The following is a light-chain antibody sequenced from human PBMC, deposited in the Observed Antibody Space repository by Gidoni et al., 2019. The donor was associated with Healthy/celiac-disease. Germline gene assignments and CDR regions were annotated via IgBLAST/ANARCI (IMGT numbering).Light chain of an antibody. V-gene: IGKV4-1*01. Sequence: IVMTQSPDSLAVSLGERATINCKSSQSVLYSPHNKNYLAWYQQKPGQPPKLLIYWASTRESGVPDRFSGSGSGTDFTLTISSLQAEDVAVYYCQQYYSTPLTFGQGTKLEIK. CDR1: QSVLYSPHNKNY. CDR3: QQYYSTPLT. CDR2: WAS. J-gene: IGKJ2*01.